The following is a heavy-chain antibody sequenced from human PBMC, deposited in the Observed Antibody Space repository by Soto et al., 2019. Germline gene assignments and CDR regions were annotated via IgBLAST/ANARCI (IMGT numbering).Heavy chain of an antibody. J-gene: IGHJ4*02. CDR2: IWYDGSNK. CDR1: GSIFSGYG. CDR3: ARDGIGGTVFRGFCDY. V-gene: IGHV3-33*01. Sequence: QKYLVESGGGVVQPGGSLRLSCVASGSIFSGYGMHWVRQAQGKGLEWVAVIWYDGSNKYYADSVKGRFTISRDNSKNMLYLQMDSLRAEDTAVYYCARDGIGGTVFRGFCDYWGQGTLVTVSS. D-gene: IGHD1-7*01.